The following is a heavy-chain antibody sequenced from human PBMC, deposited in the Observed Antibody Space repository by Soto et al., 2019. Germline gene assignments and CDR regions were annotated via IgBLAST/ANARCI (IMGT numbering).Heavy chain of an antibody. CDR1: GGTFSSYT. Sequence: QVPLVQSGAEVKKPGSSVKVSCKASGGTFSSYTISWVRQAPGQGLEWMGRIIPILGIANYAQKLQGRVTITADKSTSTAYMEMSRLRSEDTAVYYCAMEYCSSTSCYRDYWGQGTLVTVAS. D-gene: IGHD2-2*02. CDR2: IIPILGIA. J-gene: IGHJ4*02. V-gene: IGHV1-69*02. CDR3: AMEYCSSTSCYRDY.